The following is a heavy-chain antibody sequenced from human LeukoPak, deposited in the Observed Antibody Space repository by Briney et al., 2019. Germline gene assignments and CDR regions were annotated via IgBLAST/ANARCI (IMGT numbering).Heavy chain of an antibody. J-gene: IGHJ5*02. CDR2: INHSGST. CDR1: GGSFSGYY. CDR3: ARDSSIAARSWFDP. Sequence: SETLSLTCAVYGGSFSGYYWSWIRQPPGKGLEWIGEINHSGSTNYNPSLKSRVTISVDTSKDQFSLKLSSVTAADTAVYYCARDSSIAARSWFDPWGQGTLVTVSS. V-gene: IGHV4-34*01. D-gene: IGHD6-6*01.